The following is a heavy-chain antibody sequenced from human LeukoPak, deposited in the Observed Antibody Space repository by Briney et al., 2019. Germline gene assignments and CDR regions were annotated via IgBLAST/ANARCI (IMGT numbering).Heavy chain of an antibody. CDR2: IYHSGST. Sequence: TSETLSLTCAVSGGSISSSNWGSWVRRPPGKGLEWIGEIYHSGSTNYNPSLKRRVTISVDKSKHQFSLTLSSVPAADTAVYYCARVAVTTDGMDVWGQGTTVTVSS. CDR1: GGSISSSNW. V-gene: IGHV4-4*02. J-gene: IGHJ6*02. D-gene: IGHD4-17*01. CDR3: ARVAVTTDGMDV.